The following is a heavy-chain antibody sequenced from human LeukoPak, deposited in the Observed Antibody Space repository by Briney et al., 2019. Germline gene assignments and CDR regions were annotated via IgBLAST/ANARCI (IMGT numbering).Heavy chain of an antibody. CDR2: INSDGSST. CDR1: GFTFSSYW. Sequence: PGGSLRLSCAASGFTFSSYWMHWVRQTPGKGLVWVSRINSDGSSTSYADSVRGRFTISRDNAKNTLYLQMNSLRAEDTAVYYCASPFYYGSGGHPFDYWGQGTLVTVSS. J-gene: IGHJ4*02. D-gene: IGHD3-22*01. CDR3: ASPFYYGSGGHPFDY. V-gene: IGHV3-74*01.